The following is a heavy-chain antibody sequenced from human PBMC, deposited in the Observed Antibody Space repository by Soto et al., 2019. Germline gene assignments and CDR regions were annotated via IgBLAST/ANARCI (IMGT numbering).Heavy chain of an antibody. D-gene: IGHD6-13*01. CDR2: INHSGST. V-gene: IGHV4-34*01. CDR1: GGSFSGYY. CDR3: ARYSSSWYVWFDP. Sequence: PSETLSLTCAVYGGSFSGYYWSWIRQPPGKGLEWIGEINHSGSTNYNPSLKSRVTISVDTSKNQFPLKLSSVTAADTAVYYCARYSSSWYVWFDPWGQGTLVTVSS. J-gene: IGHJ5*02.